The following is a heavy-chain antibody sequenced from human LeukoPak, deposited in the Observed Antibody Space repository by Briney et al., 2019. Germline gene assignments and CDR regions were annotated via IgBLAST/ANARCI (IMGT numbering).Heavy chain of an antibody. J-gene: IGHJ4*02. Sequence: QSGGSLRLSCAASGFTFSSYEMNWVRQAPGKGLEWVSYISSSGSTIYYADSVKGRFTISRDNAKNSLYLQMNSFRAEDTAVYYCARGEYYDILTGTWVPGYWGQGTLVTVSS. CDR2: ISSSGSTI. V-gene: IGHV3-48*03. CDR3: ARGEYYDILTGTWVPGY. D-gene: IGHD3-9*01. CDR1: GFTFSSYE.